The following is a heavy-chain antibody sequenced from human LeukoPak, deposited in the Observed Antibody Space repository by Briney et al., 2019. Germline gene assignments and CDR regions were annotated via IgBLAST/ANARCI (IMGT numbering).Heavy chain of an antibody. D-gene: IGHD5-24*01. V-gene: IGHV4-59*11. CDR2: IYYRGST. Sequence: NPSETLSLTCTVSGGSISTHCWSWIRQPPGKGLEWIGYIYYRGSTNYNPSLKSRVTISGDTSKNQFSLKLSSVTAADTAVYYCARKIEMATIYDAVDIWGQGTMVTVSS. CDR3: ARKIEMATIYDAVDI. CDR1: GGSISTHC. J-gene: IGHJ3*02.